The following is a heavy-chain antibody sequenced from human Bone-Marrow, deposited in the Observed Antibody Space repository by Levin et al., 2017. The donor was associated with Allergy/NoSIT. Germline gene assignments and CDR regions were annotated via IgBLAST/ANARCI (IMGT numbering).Heavy chain of an antibody. D-gene: IGHD6-13*01. Sequence: GGSLRLSCAASGFTFDLSAMSWVRQVPGGGLEWVSSISGSGASIYYAASVKGRFTISRDNSRNRESLRIKSLRADDTALYFCAKEAFAAPGNVDWFDSWGQGTLVTVSS. V-gene: IGHV3-23*01. CDR1: GFTFDLSA. J-gene: IGHJ5*01. CDR3: AKEAFAAPGNVDWFDS. CDR2: ISGSGASI.